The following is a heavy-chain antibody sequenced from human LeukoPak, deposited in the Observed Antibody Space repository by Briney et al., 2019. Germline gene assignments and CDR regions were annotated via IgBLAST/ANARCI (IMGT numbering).Heavy chain of an antibody. J-gene: IGHJ4*02. D-gene: IGHD2-15*01. CDR3: ARARGYCSGGSCRPDY. V-gene: IGHV3-21*06. CDR1: GFTFSSYS. CDR2: ITTSSSYI. Sequence: PGGSLRLSCAASGFTFSSYSMNWVRQAPGKGLEWVSSITTSSSYIYYADSVKGRFTISRDNAKNSLYLQMTSLRAEDTAVYYCARARGYCSGGSCRPDYWGQGTLATVSS.